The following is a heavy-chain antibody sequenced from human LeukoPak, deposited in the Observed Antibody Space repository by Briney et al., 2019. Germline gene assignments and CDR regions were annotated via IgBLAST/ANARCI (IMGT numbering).Heavy chain of an antibody. CDR2: INPDSGGT. Sequence: GASVKVSCKASGNTFTGYYMHWVRQAPGQGLEWMGWINPDSGGTNYAEKFQGRVTMTRDTSISTAYMELSRLRSEDTAVYYCARGIRRGYSYGYVAFDIWGQGTMVTVSS. V-gene: IGHV1-2*02. D-gene: IGHD5-18*01. J-gene: IGHJ3*02. CDR1: GNTFTGYY. CDR3: ARGIRRGYSYGYVAFDI.